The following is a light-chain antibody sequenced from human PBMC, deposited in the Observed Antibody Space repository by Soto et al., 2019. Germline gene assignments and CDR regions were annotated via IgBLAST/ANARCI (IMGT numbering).Light chain of an antibody. CDR1: QSISSY. J-gene: IGKJ1*01. CDR3: QQSYSTPPVT. Sequence: DIQMTQSPSSLSSSVGDRVTITCRASQSISSYLYWYQQKPGKAPTLLIYAASSLQSAVPPRFSGSGSGTDFTLTISSLQPEDFATYYCQQSYSTPPVTFGQGTKVEIK. CDR2: AAS. V-gene: IGKV1-39*01.